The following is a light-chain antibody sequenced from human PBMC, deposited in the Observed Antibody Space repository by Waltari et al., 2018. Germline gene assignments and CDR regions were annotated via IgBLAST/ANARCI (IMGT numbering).Light chain of an antibody. CDR2: EGN. CDR1: SSDVDSYNL. J-gene: IGLJ2*01. CDR3: CSYVTSRTFV. Sequence: QSALTQPASVSGSPGQSITISCSGSSSDVDSYNLVSWYQQHPGKVPKLILYEGNKRPSGVSNRFSGCKSGDTASLTISGLQAEDEAAYYCCSYVTSRTFVFGGGTKVSVL. V-gene: IGLV2-23*03.